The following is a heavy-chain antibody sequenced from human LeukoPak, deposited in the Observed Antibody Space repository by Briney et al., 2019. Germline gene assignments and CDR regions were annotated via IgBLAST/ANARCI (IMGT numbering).Heavy chain of an antibody. CDR2: IYHSGST. CDR3: ARVGMTRYYYMDV. Sequence: SETLSLTCTVSGGSISSGGYYWSWIRQPPGKGLEWIGYIYHSGSTYYNPSLKSRATISVDRSKNQFSLKLSSVTAADTAVYYCARVGMTRYYYMDVWGKGTTVTVSS. D-gene: IGHD2-21*02. CDR1: GGSISSGGYY. J-gene: IGHJ6*03. V-gene: IGHV4-30-2*01.